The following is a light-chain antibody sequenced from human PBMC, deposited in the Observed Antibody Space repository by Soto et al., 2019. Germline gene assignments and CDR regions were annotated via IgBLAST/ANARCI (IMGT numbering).Light chain of an antibody. J-gene: IGLJ1*01. CDR1: SSDVGAYNY. V-gene: IGLV2-14*01. CDR3: SSYTSGSTYV. CDR2: EVS. Sequence: QSVLTQPASVSGSPGQSITISCTGTSSDVGAYNYVSWYQQHPGKAPKLMIYEVSNRPSGVSNRFSGSKSGNTASLTISGLQAEDEADYYCSSYTSGSTYVFGTGTTVTVL.